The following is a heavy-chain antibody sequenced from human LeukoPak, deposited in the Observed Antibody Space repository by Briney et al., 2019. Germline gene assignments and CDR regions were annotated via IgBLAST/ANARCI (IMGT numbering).Heavy chain of an antibody. CDR1: GFTFSNYG. CDR2: IWKDGSRE. V-gene: IGHV3-30*02. J-gene: IGHJ4*02. CDR3: ARVIRPRYGGNSFGLGY. Sequence: GGSLRLSCAASGFTFSNYGMHWVRQAPGKGLEWVAFIWKDGSRENYADAVKGRFTISRDNSKNTVYVHMNSLRPEDTAVYYCARVIRPRYGGNSFGLGYWGQGTLVTVSS. D-gene: IGHD4-23*01.